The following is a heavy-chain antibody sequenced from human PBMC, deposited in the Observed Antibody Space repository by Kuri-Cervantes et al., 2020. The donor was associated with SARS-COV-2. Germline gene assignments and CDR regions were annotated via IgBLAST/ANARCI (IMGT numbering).Heavy chain of an antibody. Sequence: SVKVSCKASGGTFGSYAISWVRQAPGQGLEWMGGIIPIFGTANYAQKFQGRVTITTDESTSTAYMELSSLRSEDTAVYYCARGGWIIAAAGGYYYYYMDVWGKGTTVTVSS. J-gene: IGHJ6*03. V-gene: IGHV1-69*05. CDR1: GGTFGSYA. D-gene: IGHD6-13*01. CDR2: IIPIFGTA. CDR3: ARGGWIIAAAGGYYYYYMDV.